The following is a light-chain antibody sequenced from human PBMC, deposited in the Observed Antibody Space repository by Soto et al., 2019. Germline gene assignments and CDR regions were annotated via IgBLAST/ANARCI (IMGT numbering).Light chain of an antibody. CDR3: TSYTSSRTPF. V-gene: IGLV2-14*01. Sequence: QSALTQPASVSGSPGQSITISCTGTSSDVGGYNYVSWYQQHPGKAPKLLIYEVSYRPSGVSNRFSGSKSGTTASLTISGLQAEDEADYYCTSYTSSRTPFFGGGTKLTVL. CDR1: SSDVGGYNY. J-gene: IGLJ2*01. CDR2: EVS.